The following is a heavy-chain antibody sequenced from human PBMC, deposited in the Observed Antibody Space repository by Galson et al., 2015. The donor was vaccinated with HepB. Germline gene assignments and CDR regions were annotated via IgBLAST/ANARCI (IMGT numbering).Heavy chain of an antibody. D-gene: IGHD3-9*01. Sequence: SLRLSCAASGFTFSRYAMYWVRQAPGKGLEWVSYISSSSSTIYYADSVKGRFTISRDNAKNSLYLQMNSLRAEDTAVYYCAGVLRYFDWVNGMDVWGQGTTVTVSS. CDR3: AGVLRYFDWVNGMDV. CDR2: ISSSSSTI. CDR1: GFTFSRYA. J-gene: IGHJ6*02. V-gene: IGHV3-48*04.